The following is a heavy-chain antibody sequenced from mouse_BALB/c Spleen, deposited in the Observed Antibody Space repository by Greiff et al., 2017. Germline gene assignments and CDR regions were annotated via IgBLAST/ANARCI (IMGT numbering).Heavy chain of an antibody. J-gene: IGHJ2*01. CDR1: GYTFTSYY. V-gene: IGHV1S81*02. CDR3: TREVRHYFDY. CDR2: INPSNGGT. D-gene: IGHD2-14*01. Sequence: QVQLKESGAELVKPGASVKLSCKASGYTFTSYYMYWVKQRPGQGLEWIGEINPSNGGTNFNEKFKSKATLTVDKSSSTAYMQLSSLTSEDSAVYYCTREVRHYFDYWGQGTTLTVSS.